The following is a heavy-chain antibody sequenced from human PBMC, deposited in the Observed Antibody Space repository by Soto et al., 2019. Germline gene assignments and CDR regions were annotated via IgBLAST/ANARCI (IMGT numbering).Heavy chain of an antibody. V-gene: IGHV4-34*01. J-gene: IGHJ6*03. CDR3: ARGLTAPLSMVRGAMKSYYYYYYYMDV. CDR1: GGSFSGYY. D-gene: IGHD3-10*01. Sequence: LSLTCAVNGGSFSGYYWSWIRQPPGKGPEWIGEINHSGSTNYNPSLKSRVTISVDTSKNQFSLKLSSVTAADTAVYYCARGLTAPLSMVRGAMKSYYYYYYYMDVWGKG. CDR2: INHSGST.